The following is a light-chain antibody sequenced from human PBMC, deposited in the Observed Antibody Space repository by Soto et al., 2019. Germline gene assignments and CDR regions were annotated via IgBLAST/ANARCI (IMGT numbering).Light chain of an antibody. CDR2: EVS. J-gene: IGLJ1*01. V-gene: IGLV2-14*01. Sequence: QSALTQPASVSGSPGQSITISCTGTSSDVGGYNYVSWYQQHPGKAPKLMIYEVSNRPSGVSNRFSGSKSGNTASLTISGLQAEDEADSYCSSYTSSSIPYVFGTGTKVTVL. CDR1: SSDVGGYNY. CDR3: SSYTSSSIPYV.